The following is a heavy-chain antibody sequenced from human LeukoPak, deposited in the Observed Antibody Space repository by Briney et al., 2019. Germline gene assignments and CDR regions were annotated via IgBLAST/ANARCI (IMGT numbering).Heavy chain of an antibody. D-gene: IGHD3-22*01. Sequence: GTSLRLSCAASGFTLSRHPMHWVRQAPGKGLEWVAGISDSGGRTKYADSVKGRFTISRDNSKNTLYLQMNSLRAEDTAVYFCAKRGVVIRVILVGFHKEAYYFDSWGQGALVTVSS. CDR3: AKRGVVIRVILVGFHKEAYYFDS. CDR2: ISDSGGRT. CDR1: GFTLSRHP. V-gene: IGHV3-23*01. J-gene: IGHJ4*02.